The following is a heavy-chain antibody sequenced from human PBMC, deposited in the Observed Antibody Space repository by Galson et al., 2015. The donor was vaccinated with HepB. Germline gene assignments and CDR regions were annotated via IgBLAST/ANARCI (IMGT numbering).Heavy chain of an antibody. CDR2: IYYSGST. J-gene: IGHJ4*02. CDR3: ATRNRVAAAGHFDY. Sequence: SETLSLTCTVSGGSISSSSYYWGWIRQPPGKGLEWIGSIYYSGSTYYNPSLKSRVTISVDTSKNQFSLKLSSVTAADTAVYYCATRNRVAAAGHFDYWGQGTLVTVSS. CDR1: GGSISSSSYY. V-gene: IGHV4-39*01. D-gene: IGHD6-13*01.